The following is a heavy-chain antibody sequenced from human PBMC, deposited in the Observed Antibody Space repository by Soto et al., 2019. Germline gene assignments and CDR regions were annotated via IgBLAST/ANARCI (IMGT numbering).Heavy chain of an antibody. Sequence: EVQLVESGGGLVQPGGSLRLSCAASGFTFSSYEMNWVRQAPGKGLEWVSYISSSGSTIYYADSVKGRFTISRDNAKNSLYLQMNGLRAEDTAVYYCAREDYGTLDYWGQGTLVTVSS. D-gene: IGHD3-10*01. CDR2: ISSSGSTI. V-gene: IGHV3-48*03. J-gene: IGHJ4*02. CDR1: GFTFSSYE. CDR3: AREDYGTLDY.